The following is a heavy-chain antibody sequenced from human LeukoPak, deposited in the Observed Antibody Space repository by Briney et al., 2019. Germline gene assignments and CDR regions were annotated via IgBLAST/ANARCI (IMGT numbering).Heavy chain of an antibody. CDR3: ARHNFGRTYFYDSNGYPQGFDP. V-gene: IGHV4-39*01. CDR1: GGSISNSDYY. D-gene: IGHD3-22*01. CDR2: MFYSGST. J-gene: IGHJ5*02. Sequence: SETLSLTCTVSGGSISNSDYYWGWIRQPPGKGPEWIGSMFYSGSTHYNPSLKSRVTISVDTSKNQFSLKLSSVTAADTAVYYCARHNFGRTYFYDSNGYPQGFDPWGQGTLATVS.